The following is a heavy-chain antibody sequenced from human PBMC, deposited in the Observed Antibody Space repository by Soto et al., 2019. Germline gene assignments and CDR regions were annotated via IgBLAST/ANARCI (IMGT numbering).Heavy chain of an antibody. CDR2: ISSSSSTI. Sequence: GGSLRLSCAASGFTLSSYSMNWVRQAPGKGLEWVSYISSSSSTIYYADSVKGRFTISRDNAKNSLYLQMNSLRDEDTAVYYCARGSYGSGSYYKGYYYYGMDVWGQGTTVTVSS. D-gene: IGHD3-10*01. CDR1: GFTLSSYS. V-gene: IGHV3-48*02. J-gene: IGHJ6*02. CDR3: ARGSYGSGSYYKGYYYYGMDV.